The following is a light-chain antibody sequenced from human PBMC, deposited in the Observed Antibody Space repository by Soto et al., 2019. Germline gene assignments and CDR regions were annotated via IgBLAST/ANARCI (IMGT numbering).Light chain of an antibody. J-gene: IGLJ1*01. V-gene: IGLV2-14*01. CDR3: KSHTTLRPYV. CDR2: GVT. CDR1: SSDIGAYNH. Sequence: SSLTQPASVSGSPGQSITISCTGTSSDIGAYNHVSWYQHHPGKAPKVIIYGVTNRPSGVSNRFSGSKSGNTASLTISGLQPEDEADYYCKSHTTLRPYVLGIGTKVTV.